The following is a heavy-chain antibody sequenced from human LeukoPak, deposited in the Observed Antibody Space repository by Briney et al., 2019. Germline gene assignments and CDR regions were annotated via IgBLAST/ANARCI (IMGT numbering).Heavy chain of an antibody. CDR2: ISSSSSYI. CDR3: ARDRASNHFDY. D-gene: IGHD4-11*01. V-gene: IGHV3-21*01. Sequence: GGSLRLSCAASGFTFSSYWMSWVRQAPGKGLEWVSSISSSSSYIYYADSVKGRFTISRDNAKNSLYLQMNSLRAEDTAVYYCARDRASNHFDYWGQGTLVTVSS. CDR1: GFTFSSYW. J-gene: IGHJ4*02.